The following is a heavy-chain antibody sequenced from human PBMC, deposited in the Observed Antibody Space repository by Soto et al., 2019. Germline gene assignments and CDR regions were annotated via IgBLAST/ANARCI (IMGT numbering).Heavy chain of an antibody. Sequence: QVQLVQSGAEVKKPGASVKVSCKASGYTFTGYYMHWVRQAPGQGLEWMGWINPNSGGTNYAQKFQGWVTMTRDTSISTAYMELSRLRSDDTAVYYCARVGRLWFGELHHYFDYWGQGTLVTVSS. D-gene: IGHD3-10*01. J-gene: IGHJ4*02. CDR1: GYTFTGYY. CDR3: ARVGRLWFGELHHYFDY. CDR2: INPNSGGT. V-gene: IGHV1-2*04.